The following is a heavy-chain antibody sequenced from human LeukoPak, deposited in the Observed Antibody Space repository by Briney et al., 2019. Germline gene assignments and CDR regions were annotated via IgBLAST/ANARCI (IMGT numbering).Heavy chain of an antibody. Sequence: ASVKVSCKASGGTFSSYAISWVRQAPGQGLEWMGGIIPIFGTANYAQKFQGRVRITADESTSTAYMELSSLRSEDTAVYYCARGGYSYGLAKYFQHWGQGTLVTVSS. J-gene: IGHJ1*01. D-gene: IGHD5-18*01. V-gene: IGHV1-69*01. CDR2: IIPIFGTA. CDR1: GGTFSSYA. CDR3: ARGGYSYGLAKYFQH.